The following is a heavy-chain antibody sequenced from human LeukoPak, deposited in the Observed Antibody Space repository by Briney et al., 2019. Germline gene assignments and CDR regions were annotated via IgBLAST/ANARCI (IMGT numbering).Heavy chain of an antibody. V-gene: IGHV3-74*01. Sequence: GGSLRLSCAASGFTFSSYWMHWVRQAPGKGLVWVSRINPDGSSTSYADSVKGRFTISRDSAKNTLYLQMNSLRADDTAVYYCERDAGWKTSWGRGTLVTVPS. J-gene: IGHJ4*02. CDR3: ERDAGWKTS. CDR2: INPDGSST. CDR1: GFTFSSYW. D-gene: IGHD6-19*01.